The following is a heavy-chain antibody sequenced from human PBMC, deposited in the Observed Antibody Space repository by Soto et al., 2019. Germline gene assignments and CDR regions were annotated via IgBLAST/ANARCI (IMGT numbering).Heavy chain of an antibody. D-gene: IGHD2-2*01. CDR3: ARGTLGCSSTSCYMDV. J-gene: IGHJ6*03. Sequence: SETLSLTCTVSGGSISSYYWSWIRQPPGKGLEWIGYIYYSGSTNYNPSLKSRVTISVDTSKNQFSLKLSSVTAADTAVYYCARGTLGCSSTSCYMDVWGKGTTVTVSS. CDR1: GGSISSYY. V-gene: IGHV4-59*01. CDR2: IYYSGST.